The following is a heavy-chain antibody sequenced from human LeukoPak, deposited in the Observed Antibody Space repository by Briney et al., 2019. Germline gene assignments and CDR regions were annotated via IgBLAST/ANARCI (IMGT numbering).Heavy chain of an antibody. CDR3: AVSAAALFDP. CDR2: INHSGST. CDR1: GGSFSGYY. V-gene: IGHV4-34*01. J-gene: IGHJ5*02. Sequence: SETLSLTCAVYGGSFSGYYWSWIRQPPGKGLEWIGEINHSGSTNYNPSLKSRVTVSVDTSKNQFSLKLNSVTAADTAVYYCAVSAAALFDPWGQGTLVTVSS. D-gene: IGHD6-13*01.